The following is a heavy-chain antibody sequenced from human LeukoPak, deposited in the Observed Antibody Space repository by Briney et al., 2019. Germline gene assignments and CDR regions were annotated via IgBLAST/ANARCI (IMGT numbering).Heavy chain of an antibody. V-gene: IGHV1-46*01. CDR2: INPSSGDT. CDR3: ARVHYGDPDDY. J-gene: IGHJ4*02. Sequence: ASVKVSCKASGGTFISYFIHWVRQAPGQGLEWMGTINPSSGDTNYAQKFQGRVTMTRDTSTSTVYMKLSSLKSEDTAVYYCARVHYGDPDDYWGQGTLVTVSS. CDR1: GGTFISYF. D-gene: IGHD4-17*01.